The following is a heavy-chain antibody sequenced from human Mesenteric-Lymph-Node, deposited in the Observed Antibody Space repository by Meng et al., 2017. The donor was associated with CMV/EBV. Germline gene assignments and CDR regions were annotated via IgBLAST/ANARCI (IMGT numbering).Heavy chain of an antibody. J-gene: IGHJ4*02. CDR3: ARGTNYFDS. D-gene: IGHD1/OR15-1a*01. V-gene: IGHV4-31*03. CDR1: GGSINSGSYF. Sequence: LTCSVSGGSINSGSYFWSWIRQHPGKGLEWIGYIYDSERTFYNPSLKSRVTMSVDTSKIQFSLKLSSVTAADTAVYYCARGTNYFDSWGQGTLVTVSS. CDR2: IYDSERT.